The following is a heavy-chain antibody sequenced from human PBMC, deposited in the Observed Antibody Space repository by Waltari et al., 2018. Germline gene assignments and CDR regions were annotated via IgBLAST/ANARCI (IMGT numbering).Heavy chain of an antibody. V-gene: IGHV3-33*06. Sequence: QVQLVESGGGVVQPGRSLRLSCAASGFTFSSYGMHWGRQAPGKGLEWVAVIWYDGSNKYYADSVKGRFTISRDNSKNTLYLQMNSLRAEDTAVYYCAKGVFGVVPGYPWGQGTLVTVSS. J-gene: IGHJ5*02. CDR2: IWYDGSNK. CDR1: GFTFSSYG. D-gene: IGHD3-3*01. CDR3: AKGVFGVVPGYP.